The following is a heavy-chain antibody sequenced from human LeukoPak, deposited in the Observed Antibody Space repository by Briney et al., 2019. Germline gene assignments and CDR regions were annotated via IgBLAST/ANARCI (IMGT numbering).Heavy chain of an antibody. CDR1: GGTFSSYA. CDR3: ARDRPYSSSWYY. V-gene: IGHV1-69*05. D-gene: IGHD6-13*01. CDR2: IIPIFGTA. J-gene: IGHJ4*02. Sequence: SVKVSCGASGGTFSSYAISWVRQAPGQGLEWMGRIIPIFGTANYAQKFQGRVTITTDESTSTAYMELSSLRSEDTAVYYCARDRPYSSSWYYWGQGTLVTVSS.